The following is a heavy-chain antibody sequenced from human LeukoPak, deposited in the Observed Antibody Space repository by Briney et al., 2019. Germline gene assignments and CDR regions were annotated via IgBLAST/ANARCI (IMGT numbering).Heavy chain of an antibody. Sequence: SETLSLTCTVSGGSISSYYWSWIRQPPGKGLEWIGYIYYSGSTNYNPSLKSRVTISVDTSKNQFSLKLSSVTAADTAVYYCAVFLIAAAGSGFDYWGQGTLVTVSP. V-gene: IGHV4-59*01. CDR3: AVFLIAAAGSGFDY. CDR2: IYYSGST. CDR1: GGSISSYY. J-gene: IGHJ4*02. D-gene: IGHD6-13*01.